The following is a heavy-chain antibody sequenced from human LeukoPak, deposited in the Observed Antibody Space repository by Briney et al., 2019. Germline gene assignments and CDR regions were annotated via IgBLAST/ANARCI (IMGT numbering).Heavy chain of an antibody. CDR1: GFTFSGYG. J-gene: IGHJ4*02. D-gene: IGHD6-13*01. Sequence: GRSLRLSCAASGFTFSGYGIHWGRQAPGKGLEWVAVISYDGSNKYYADSVKGRFTISRDNSKNTLYLQMNSLRGEDTSVYYCAKDHSLVYSTWDRRGYYFDYWGQGTLVTVSS. CDR2: ISYDGSNK. CDR3: AKDHSLVYSTWDRRGYYFDY. V-gene: IGHV3-30*18.